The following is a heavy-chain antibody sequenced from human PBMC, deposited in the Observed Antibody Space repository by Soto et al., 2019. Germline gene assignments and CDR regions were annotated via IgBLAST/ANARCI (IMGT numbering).Heavy chain of an antibody. CDR1: GYTFTGYY. J-gene: IGHJ4*02. V-gene: IGHV1-2*04. CDR2: INPNSGGT. Sequence: VQLVQSGAEVKKPGASVKVSCKASGYTFTGYYMHWVRQAPGQGLEWMGWINPNSGGTNYAQKFQGWVTMTRDTSISTAYMELSRLRSDDTAVYYCARGSYYDSSGYYYFPYWGQGTLVTVSS. D-gene: IGHD3-22*01. CDR3: ARGSYYDSSGYYYFPY.